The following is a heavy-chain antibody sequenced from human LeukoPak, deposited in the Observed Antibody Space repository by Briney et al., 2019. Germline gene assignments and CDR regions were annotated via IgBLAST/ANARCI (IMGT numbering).Heavy chain of an antibody. CDR1: GDSVSSNSAA. V-gene: IGHV6-1*01. J-gene: IGHJ4*02. CDR3: ARGPSPRLKIAAAGMFGY. D-gene: IGHD6-13*01. Sequence: SQTLSLTCAISGDSVSSNSAAWNWIRQSPSRGLEWLGRTYYRSKWYNDYAVSVKSRITINPDTSKNQFSLQLNSVTPEDTAVYYCARGPSPRLKIAAAGMFGYWGQGTLVTVSS. CDR2: TYYRSKWYN.